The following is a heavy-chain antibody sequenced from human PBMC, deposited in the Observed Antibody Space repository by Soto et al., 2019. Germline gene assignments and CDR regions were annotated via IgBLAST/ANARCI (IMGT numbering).Heavy chain of an antibody. CDR2: IYYRGST. Sequence: QVQLQESGPGLVKPSQTLSLTCTVSGGSISSGGYYWSWIRQHPGQGLEWIGYIYYRGSTNYNPSLKSRVTISVDTSKNQCSLKLSSVTAADTAVYYCATVYSSSWSLYFFDYWGQGSLVTVSS. J-gene: IGHJ4*02. V-gene: IGHV4-31*03. D-gene: IGHD6-13*01. CDR1: GGSISSGGYY. CDR3: ATVYSSSWSLYFFDY.